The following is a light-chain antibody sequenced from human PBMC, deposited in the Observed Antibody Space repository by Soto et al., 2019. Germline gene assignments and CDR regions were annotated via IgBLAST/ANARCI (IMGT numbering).Light chain of an antibody. CDR3: QKYNIDPWT. CDR2: AAS. V-gene: IGKV1-27*01. Sequence: IPMTQSPFSLSAYVGDRVTLTCRASQAISNYLAWYQPKPGEVPNLLIYAASTLQSGAPSRLSGSGSGTDCTLTISRLQPEDVVTYYCQKYNIDPWTFGQGTKVEIK. CDR1: QAISNY. J-gene: IGKJ1*01.